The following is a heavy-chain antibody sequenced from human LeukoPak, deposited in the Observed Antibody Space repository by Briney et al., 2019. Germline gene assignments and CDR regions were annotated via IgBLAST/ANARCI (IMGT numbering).Heavy chain of an antibody. CDR2: ISWNSGSI. V-gene: IGHV3-9*03. Sequence: GGSLRLSCAASGFTFDDYAMHWVRQAPGKGLEWVSGISWNSGSIGYADSVKGRFTISRDNAKNSLYLQMNSLRAEDMALYYCAKGGYSYGYTDYWGQGTLVTVSS. D-gene: IGHD5-18*01. J-gene: IGHJ4*02. CDR1: GFTFDDYA. CDR3: AKGGYSYGYTDY.